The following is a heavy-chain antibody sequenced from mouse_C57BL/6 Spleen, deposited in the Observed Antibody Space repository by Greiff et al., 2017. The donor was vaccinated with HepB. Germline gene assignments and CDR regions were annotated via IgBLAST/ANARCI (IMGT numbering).Heavy chain of an antibody. D-gene: IGHD1-1*01. J-gene: IGHJ1*03. Sequence: EVQLVESGGGLVQPGGSLSLSCAASGFTFTDYYMSWVRQPPGKALEWLGFIRNKANGYTTEYSASVKGRFTISRDNSQSILYLQMNALRAEDSATYYCARYTYYYGSWYFDVWGTGTTVTVSS. CDR3: ARYTYYYGSWYFDV. CDR2: IRNKANGYTT. V-gene: IGHV7-3*01. CDR1: GFTFTDYY.